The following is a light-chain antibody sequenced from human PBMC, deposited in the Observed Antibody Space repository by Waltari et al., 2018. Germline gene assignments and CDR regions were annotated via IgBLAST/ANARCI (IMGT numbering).Light chain of an antibody. Sequence: DIQMTQSPSSLSASVGDKVTITCHTSQSISTYLNWYQQKPGKAPKVLIYDASTLQSAVPSRFSGSGSGTDFTLTISSLQPEDVAVYYCQQYYSDPITFGPGTRLEI. CDR2: DAS. CDR3: QQYYSDPIT. CDR1: QSISTY. V-gene: IGKV1-39*01. J-gene: IGKJ5*01.